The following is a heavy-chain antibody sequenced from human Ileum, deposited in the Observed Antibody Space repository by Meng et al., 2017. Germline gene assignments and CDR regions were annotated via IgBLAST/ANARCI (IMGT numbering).Heavy chain of an antibody. V-gene: IGHV4-39*07. CDR2: VHYTGIT. J-gene: IGHJ4*02. D-gene: IGHD6-6*01. Sequence: SETLSPTCTVSGDSTSSSSSYWGWIRQPPGKILEWIATVHYTGITYHNPSLKSRVTVSLDTSKSQFSLKPRSVTAADTAVFYCARVLVPGYFDYWGQGTLVTVSS. CDR1: GDSTSSSSSY. CDR3: ARVLVPGYFDY.